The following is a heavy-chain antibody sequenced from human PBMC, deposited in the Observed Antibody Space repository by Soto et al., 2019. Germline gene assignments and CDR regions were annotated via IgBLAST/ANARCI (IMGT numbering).Heavy chain of an antibody. Sequence: QVHRVQAGAEVKKAGALVKVSCQGSGYAFTTYGITWVRQAPGQGLEWMGWISAHNGNTNYAQKLQGRVTVTRDTSTSTAYMELRSLRYDDTAVYYCARGRYGDYWGQGALVTVSS. J-gene: IGHJ4*02. D-gene: IGHD1-1*01. V-gene: IGHV1-18*01. CDR1: GYAFTTYG. CDR3: ARGRYGDY. CDR2: ISAHNGNT.